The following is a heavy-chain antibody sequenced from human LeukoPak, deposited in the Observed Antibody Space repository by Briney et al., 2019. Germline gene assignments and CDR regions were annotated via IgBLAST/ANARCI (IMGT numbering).Heavy chain of an antibody. CDR2: IYYSGST. D-gene: IGHD6-19*01. Sequence: PSETLSLTCTVSGGSISSYYWSWIRQPPGKGLEWIGYIYYSGSTSYNPSLKSRVTISVDTSKNQFSLKLSSVTAADTAVYYCAREEGPGYSSGWYYFDYWGQGTLVTVSS. CDR3: AREEGPGYSSGWYYFDY. J-gene: IGHJ4*02. V-gene: IGHV4-59*01. CDR1: GGSISSYY.